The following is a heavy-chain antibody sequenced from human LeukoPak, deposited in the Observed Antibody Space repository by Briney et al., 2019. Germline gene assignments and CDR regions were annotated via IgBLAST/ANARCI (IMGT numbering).Heavy chain of an antibody. V-gene: IGHV3-30*18. CDR1: GFTFSDYA. D-gene: IGHD3-10*01. J-gene: IGHJ4*02. CDR2: ISYDGSTK. Sequence: PGGSLRLSCAASGFTFSDYAMNWVRQAPGKGLEWVAVISYDGSTKYYADSLKGRFTISRDNSKNTVFLQMNSLRPEDTAVYYCAKSYGSGSYPSRFDCWGQGTLVTASS. CDR3: AKSYGSGSYPSRFDC.